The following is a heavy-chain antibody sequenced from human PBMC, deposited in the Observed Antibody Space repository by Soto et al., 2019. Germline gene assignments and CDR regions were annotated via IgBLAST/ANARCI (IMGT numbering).Heavy chain of an antibody. CDR3: ARGVLRTFDY. V-gene: IGHV4-31*03. CDR2: IYYSGST. Sequence: QVQLQESGPGLVKPSQTLSLTCTVSGGSIRSGGNSWSWIRQHSGKGLEWIGYIYYSGSTYYNPSLQSRLTISLDTSKNQSSLKLSSVTAADTAVYYCARGVLRTFDYWGQGTLVTVSS. CDR1: GGSIRSGGNS. J-gene: IGHJ4*02.